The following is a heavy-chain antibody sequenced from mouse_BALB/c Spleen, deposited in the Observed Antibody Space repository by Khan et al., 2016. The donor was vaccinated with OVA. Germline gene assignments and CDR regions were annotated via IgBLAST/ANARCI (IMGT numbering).Heavy chain of an antibody. CDR2: ISSGGSYT. J-gene: IGHJ3*01. CDR3: ARRAYYYDSEGFAY. D-gene: IGHD1-1*01. CDR1: GFTFSTYG. V-gene: IGHV5-6*01. Sequence: EVQLVESGGDLVKPEGSLKLSCAASGFTFSTYGMSWVRQTPDKRPEWVATISSGGSYTYYPDSVQGRFTISRDNAKNTLDLQMSSLKSEDTAMFYCARRAYYYDSEGFAYWGQGTLVTVSA.